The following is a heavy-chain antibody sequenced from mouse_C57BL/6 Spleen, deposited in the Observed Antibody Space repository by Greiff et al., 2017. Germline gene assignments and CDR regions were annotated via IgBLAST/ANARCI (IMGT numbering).Heavy chain of an antibody. Sequence: EVKLEESGGGLVQPGGSMKLSCVASGFTFSNYWMNWVRQSPEKGLEWVAQIRLKSDNYATHYAESVKGRFTISRDDSKSSVYLQMNNLRAEDTGIYYCTSGTCFDVWGTGTTVTVSS. D-gene: IGHD4-1*01. J-gene: IGHJ1*03. V-gene: IGHV6-3*01. CDR3: TSGTCFDV. CDR1: GFTFSNYW. CDR2: IRLKSDNYAT.